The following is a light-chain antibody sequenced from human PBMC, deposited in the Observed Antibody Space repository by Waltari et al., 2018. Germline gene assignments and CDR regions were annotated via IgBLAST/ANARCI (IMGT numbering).Light chain of an antibody. CDR1: TSDVGHYTY. J-gene: IGLJ2*01. V-gene: IGLV2-14*01. Sequence: QSALLHPASVSGSPGQSLTLSYTGPTSDVGHYTYVSWYQRHQGKAPNLILYEVTTRPSGVSTRFSGAKSGNTASLTISGLQAEDEADYYCSSYTSSRIYVLFGGGTKLTVL. CDR2: EVT. CDR3: SSYTSSRIYVL.